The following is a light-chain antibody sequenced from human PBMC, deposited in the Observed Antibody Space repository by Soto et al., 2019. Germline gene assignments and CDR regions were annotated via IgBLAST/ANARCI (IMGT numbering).Light chain of an antibody. CDR1: QSLSSSY. CDR3: LQYASPLYT. CDR2: GAY. J-gene: IGKJ2*01. Sequence: EIVLTQSPGTLPLSQGERATLSCRASQSLSSSYLAWYQLKPGQAPRLLIYGAYNRATGLPDRFSGSGSGTDFTLTISRLEPEDFAVYFCLQYASPLYTFGQGTKLEI. V-gene: IGKV3-20*01.